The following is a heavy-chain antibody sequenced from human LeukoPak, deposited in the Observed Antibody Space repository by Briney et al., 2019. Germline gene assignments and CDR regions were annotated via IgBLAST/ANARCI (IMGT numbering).Heavy chain of an antibody. D-gene: IGHD6-19*01. CDR1: GFTFSSYG. CDR2: IRYDGSNK. Sequence: PGGSLRLSCAASGFTFSSYGMHWVRQAPGKGLEWVAFIRYDGSNKYYADSVKGRFTISRDNSKNTLYLQMNSPRAEDTAVYYCAKIPPSDSSGWYRRNDYWGQGTLVTVSS. J-gene: IGHJ4*02. CDR3: AKIPPSDSSGWYRRNDY. V-gene: IGHV3-30*02.